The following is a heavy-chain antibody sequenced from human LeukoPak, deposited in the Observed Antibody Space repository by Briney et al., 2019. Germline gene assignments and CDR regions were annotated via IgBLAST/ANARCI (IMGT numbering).Heavy chain of an antibody. V-gene: IGHV3-53*01. CDR3: AKDGRGDYLPPYNFDY. J-gene: IGHJ4*02. D-gene: IGHD4-17*01. Sequence: GGSLRLSCAAPGFTVSSNYMSWVRPAPGKGLEWVSLIYSGGSTYYADSVKGRFTISRDNSKNTLYLQMNSLRAEDTAVYYCAKDGRGDYLPPYNFDYWGQGTLVTVSS. CDR2: IYSGGST. CDR1: GFTVSSNY.